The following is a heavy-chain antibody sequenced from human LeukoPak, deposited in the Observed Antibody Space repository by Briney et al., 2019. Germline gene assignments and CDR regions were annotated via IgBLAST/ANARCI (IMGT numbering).Heavy chain of an antibody. D-gene: IGHD1-26*01. CDR1: GYTLTELS. CDR2: FDPEDGET. J-gene: IGHJ4*02. Sequence: ASVKVSCKVSGYTLTELSMHWVRQAPGKGLEWMGGFDPEDGETIYAQKFQGRVTMTEDTSTDTAYMELSSLRSEDTAAYYCAILPIRVGATFLLAFDYWGQGTLVTVSS. CDR3: AILPIRVGATFLLAFDY. V-gene: IGHV1-24*01.